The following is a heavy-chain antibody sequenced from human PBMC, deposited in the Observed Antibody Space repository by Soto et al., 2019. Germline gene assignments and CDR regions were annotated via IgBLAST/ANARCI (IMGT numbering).Heavy chain of an antibody. CDR2: INHSGST. CDR1: GGSFSGYY. J-gene: IGHJ6*02. V-gene: IGHV4-34*01. CDR3: ARWQRGVVRGYGMDV. D-gene: IGHD2-21*01. Sequence: SQTLSLTCAVYGGSFSGYYWSWIRQPPGKGLEWIGEINHSGSTNYNPSLKSRVTISVDTSKNQFSLKLSSVTAADTAVYYCARWQRGVVRGYGMDVWGQGTTVTVSS.